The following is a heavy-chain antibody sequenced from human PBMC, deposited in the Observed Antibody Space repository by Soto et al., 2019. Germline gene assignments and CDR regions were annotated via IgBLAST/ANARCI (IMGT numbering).Heavy chain of an antibody. CDR3: AHIGSTHSSGWSMYYFDY. J-gene: IGHJ4*02. Sequence: SGPTLVNPTQTLTLTCTFSGFSLSTSGVGVGWIRQPPGKAMEWLALIYWDDDKHYSPSLKSRLTITKNTSKNKVVLTMTNMDPLDTATFYCAHIGSTHSSGWSMYYFDYWGQGTLVTVSS. D-gene: IGHD6-19*01. V-gene: IGHV2-5*02. CDR2: IYWDDDK. CDR1: GFSLSTSGVG.